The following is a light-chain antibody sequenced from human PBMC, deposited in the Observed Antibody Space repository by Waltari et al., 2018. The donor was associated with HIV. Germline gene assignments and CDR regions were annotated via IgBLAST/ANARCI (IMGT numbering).Light chain of an antibody. CDR2: EVS. CDR3: CSYAGSSTLI. J-gene: IGLJ2*01. V-gene: IGLV2-23*02. Sequence: QSALTQPASVSGSPGQSITISCTGTSSDVGSDNLVSWYQQNPDKAPKLMIYEVSKRPSGVSNRFSGSKSGNTASLTISGLQAEDEAAYYCCSYAGSSTLIFGGGTKLTVL. CDR1: SSDVGSDNL.